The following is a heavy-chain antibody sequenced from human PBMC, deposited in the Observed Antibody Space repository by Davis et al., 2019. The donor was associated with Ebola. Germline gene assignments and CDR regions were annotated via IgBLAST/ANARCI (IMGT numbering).Heavy chain of an antibody. V-gene: IGHV3-53*01. CDR2: IYSGGST. D-gene: IGHD3-16*01. Sequence: GESPKTPCAAPGFTVSSNYMSWVRQAPGKGLEWVSVIYSGGSTYYADSARGRFTISRDNSKNTLYLQMNSLRAEDTAVYYCESTMRLHVGETYDYWGQGALVTVSS. J-gene: IGHJ4*02. CDR3: ESTMRLHVGETYDY. CDR1: GFTVSSNY.